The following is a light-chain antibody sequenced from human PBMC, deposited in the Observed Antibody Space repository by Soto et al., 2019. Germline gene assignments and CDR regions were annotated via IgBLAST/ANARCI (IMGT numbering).Light chain of an antibody. CDR2: LDSDGSH. Sequence: QPVLTQSPSASASLGASVKLTCTLSSGHSTYAIAWHQQQPEKGPRYLMKLDSDGSHSKGDGIPDRFPGSSSGAERYLTISSLQSEDEADYYCQTWATVPDGVFGGGTKLTVL. V-gene: IGLV4-69*01. CDR1: SGHSTYA. J-gene: IGLJ3*02. CDR3: QTWATVPDGV.